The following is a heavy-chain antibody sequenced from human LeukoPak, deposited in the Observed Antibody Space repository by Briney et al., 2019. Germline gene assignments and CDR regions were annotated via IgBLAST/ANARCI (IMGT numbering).Heavy chain of an antibody. Sequence: ASVKVSCKASGCTFINYRITWVRQAPGQGLEWMGWISAYNGNTNYAQKFQGRVTMTTDTSTSTAYMELRSLRSDDTAVYYCARERYSGSYHKDPWGQGTLVTVSS. V-gene: IGHV1-18*01. D-gene: IGHD1-26*01. CDR1: GCTFINYR. CDR2: ISAYNGNT. J-gene: IGHJ5*02. CDR3: ARERYSGSYHKDP.